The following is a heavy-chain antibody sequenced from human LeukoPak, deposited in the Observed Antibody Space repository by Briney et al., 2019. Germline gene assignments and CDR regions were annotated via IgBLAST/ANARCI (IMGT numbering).Heavy chain of an antibody. Sequence: GGSLRLSCAASGFTFSSYDMSWVRQAPGKGLEWVSAISGSGGGAYYADSVKGRFTISRDNSKSTLYLQMNSLRAEDTAVYYCAKGGYYDSSAGLCDYWGQGTLVTVSS. CDR3: AKGGYYDSSAGLCDY. V-gene: IGHV3-23*01. D-gene: IGHD3-22*01. CDR1: GFTFSSYD. J-gene: IGHJ4*02. CDR2: ISGSGGGA.